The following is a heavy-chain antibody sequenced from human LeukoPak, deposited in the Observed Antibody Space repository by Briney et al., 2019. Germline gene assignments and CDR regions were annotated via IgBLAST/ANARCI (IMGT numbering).Heavy chain of an antibody. CDR3: AKGVGYCSGGSCQQFDY. CDR1: GFTVSSNS. CDR2: IYRDNT. V-gene: IGHV3-53*01. Sequence: GGSLRLSCTVSGFTVSSNSMSWVRQAPGKGLEWVSFIYRDNTHYSDSVKGRFTISRDNSKNTLYLQMNSLRAEDTAVYYCAKGVGYCSGGSCQQFDYWGQGTLVTVSS. D-gene: IGHD2-15*01. J-gene: IGHJ4*02.